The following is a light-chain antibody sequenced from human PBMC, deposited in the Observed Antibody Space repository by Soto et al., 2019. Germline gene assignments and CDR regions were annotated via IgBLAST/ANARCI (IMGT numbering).Light chain of an antibody. Sequence: EIVLTQSPGTLSLSPGERATLSCRASRSVDSAYLVWYHQKPGQAPRLLIYGGFRRATGIPDRFSGSGSGTDFTLTISRLEPEDFAVYYCQHFANSPFTFGPGTKVDIK. CDR1: RSVDSAY. J-gene: IGKJ3*01. CDR3: QHFANSPFT. V-gene: IGKV3-20*01. CDR2: GGF.